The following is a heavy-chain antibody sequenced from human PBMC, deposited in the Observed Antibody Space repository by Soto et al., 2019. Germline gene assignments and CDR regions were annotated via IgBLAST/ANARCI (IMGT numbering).Heavy chain of an antibody. J-gene: IGHJ3*02. Sequence: ASVKVSCKASGYTFTGYYRHWVRQAPGQGLEWMGWINPNSGGTNYAQKFQGWVTMTRDTSISTAYMELSRLRSDDTAVYYCARGLTGTRTGPLDAFDIWGQGTIVTVSS. V-gene: IGHV1-2*04. CDR3: ARGLTGTRTGPLDAFDI. CDR1: GYTFTGYY. CDR2: INPNSGGT. D-gene: IGHD1-7*01.